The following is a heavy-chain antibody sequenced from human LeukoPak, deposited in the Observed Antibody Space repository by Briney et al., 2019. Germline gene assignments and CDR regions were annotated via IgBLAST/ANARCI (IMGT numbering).Heavy chain of an antibody. CDR2: IKQDGGEK. Sequence: GGSLRLSCAASGFIFSNYWMTWVRHAPGKGLEWVATIKQDGGEKYYVDSVKGRFTISRDNAKNSLSLQMSSLRAEDTAVYYCARGLSPYYYYYMDVWGKGTTVTVSS. J-gene: IGHJ6*03. CDR3: ARGLSPYYYYYMDV. V-gene: IGHV3-7*01. CDR1: GFIFSNYW.